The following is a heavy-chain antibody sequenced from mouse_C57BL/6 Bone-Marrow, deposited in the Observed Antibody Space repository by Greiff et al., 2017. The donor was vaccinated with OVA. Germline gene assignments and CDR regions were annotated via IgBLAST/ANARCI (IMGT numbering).Heavy chain of an antibody. D-gene: IGHD2-10*01. CDR1: GYAFSSYW. V-gene: IGHV1-80*01. CDR2: IYPGDGDT. CDR3: ARCPAYYDCDY. Sequence: VKLQESGAELVKPGASVKISCKASGYAFSSYWMNWVKQRPGKGLEWIGQIYPGDGDTNYNGKFKGKATLTADKSSSTAYMQLSSLTSEDSAVYFCARCPAYYDCDYWGQGTTLTVSS. J-gene: IGHJ2*01.